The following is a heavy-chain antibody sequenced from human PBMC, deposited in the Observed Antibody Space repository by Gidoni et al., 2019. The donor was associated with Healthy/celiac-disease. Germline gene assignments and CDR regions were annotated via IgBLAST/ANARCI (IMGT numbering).Heavy chain of an antibody. CDR1: GFTFSSSS. J-gene: IGHJ3*02. CDR3: ARPHAGYCSGGSCYVGAFDI. D-gene: IGHD2-15*01. V-gene: IGHV3-21*01. Sequence: EVQLVESGGGLVKPGGSLRLSCAASGFTFSSSSMNWGRQAPGKGLEWVSSISSSSSYIYYADSVKGRFTISRDNAKNSLYLQMNSLRAEDTAVYYCARPHAGYCSGGSCYVGAFDIWGQGTMVTVSS. CDR2: ISSSSSYI.